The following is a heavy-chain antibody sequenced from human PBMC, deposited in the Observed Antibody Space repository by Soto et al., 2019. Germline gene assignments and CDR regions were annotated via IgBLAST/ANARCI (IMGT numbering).Heavy chain of an antibody. V-gene: IGHV3-48*03. J-gene: IGHJ4*02. Sequence: GRCLRRSXAGSGFTFSSYEMNWVRQAPGKGLEWVSYISSSGSTIYYADSVKGRFTISRDNGKNSLYLQMNSLRAEDTAVYYCARGGSSSPFDYWGQETLGSVSS. CDR1: GFTFSSYE. CDR2: ISSSGSTI. CDR3: ARGGSSSPFDY. D-gene: IGHD6-13*01.